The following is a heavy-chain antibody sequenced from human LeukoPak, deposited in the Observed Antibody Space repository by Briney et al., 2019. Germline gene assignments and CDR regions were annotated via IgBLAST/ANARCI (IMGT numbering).Heavy chain of an antibody. D-gene: IGHD2-2*01. J-gene: IGHJ5*02. CDR2: INPNSGGT. CDR3: ARDVVPAASWFVP. CDR1: GYTFTGYY. V-gene: IGHV1-2*02. Sequence: ASVKVSCKASGYTFTGYYMHWVRQAPGQGLEWMGWINPNSGGTNYAQKFQGRVTMTRDTSISTAYMELSRLRSDDTAVYYCARDVVPAASWFVPWGQGTLVTVSS.